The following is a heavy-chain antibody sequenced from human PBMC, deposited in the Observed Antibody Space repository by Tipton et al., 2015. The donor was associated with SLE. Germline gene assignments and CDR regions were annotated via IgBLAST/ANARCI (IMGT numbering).Heavy chain of an antibody. J-gene: IGHJ4*02. Sequence: GLVKPSETLSLTCTVSGGSISSYYWTWIRQPPGKGLEWIGYIYYSGSTNYNPSLKSRLTISVDTSKNQFSLKLSSVTAADTAVYYCASGAPSGVDYWGQGTLVTVSS. CDR2: IYYSGST. V-gene: IGHV4-59*12. CDR3: ASGAPSGVDY. CDR1: GGSISSYY. D-gene: IGHD6-25*01.